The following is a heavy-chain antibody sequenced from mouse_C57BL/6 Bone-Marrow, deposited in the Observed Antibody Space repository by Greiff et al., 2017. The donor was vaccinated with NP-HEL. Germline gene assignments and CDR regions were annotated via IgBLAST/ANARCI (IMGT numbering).Heavy chain of an antibody. CDR2: INPSSGYT. Sequence: VQLQQSGAELARPGASVKMSCKASGYTFTSYTMHWVKQRPGQGLEWIGYINPSSGYTKYNQKFKDKATLTADKSSSTAYMQLSSLTSEDSAVYYCARITTVVATPLAMEYWGQGTSVTVSS. J-gene: IGHJ4*01. CDR3: ARITTVVATPLAMEY. V-gene: IGHV1-4*01. CDR1: GYTFTSYT. D-gene: IGHD1-1*01.